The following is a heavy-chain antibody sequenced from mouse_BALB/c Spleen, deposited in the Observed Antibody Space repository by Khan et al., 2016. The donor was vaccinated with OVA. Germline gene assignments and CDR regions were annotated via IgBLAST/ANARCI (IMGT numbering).Heavy chain of an antibody. D-gene: IGHD2-4*01. Sequence: QVQLKESGPGLVAPSQSLSITCTISGFSLMNYGVHWVRQPPGKGLEWLGVIWTDGSTTYNSALKSRLTITKDNSKSQVFLKMNSLQTDDTAIYFCARQPYYHYNVMDYWGQGTSVTVSS. CDR2: IWTDGST. CDR1: GFSLMNYG. V-gene: IGHV2-6-1*01. J-gene: IGHJ4*01. CDR3: ARQPYYHYNVMDY.